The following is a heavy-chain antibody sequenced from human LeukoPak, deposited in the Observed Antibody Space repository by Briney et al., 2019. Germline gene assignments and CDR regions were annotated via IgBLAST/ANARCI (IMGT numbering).Heavy chain of an antibody. V-gene: IGHV5-10-1*01. CDR2: IDPSDSYT. D-gene: IGHD6-6*01. CDR3: AIIERSSYYCHS. J-gene: IGHJ4*02. Sequence: GESLKISCKGSGYSFTSYWISWVRQMPGKGLEWMGRIDPSDSYTNYSPSFQGHVTISADKSISTAYLQWSSLKASDTAMYYCAIIERSSYYCHSWGQGTLVTVST. CDR1: GYSFTSYW.